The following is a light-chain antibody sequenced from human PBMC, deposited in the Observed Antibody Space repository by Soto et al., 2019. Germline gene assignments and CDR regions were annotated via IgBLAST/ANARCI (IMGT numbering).Light chain of an antibody. Sequence: EIVWTQSPATLSLSPGERATLSCLASQSVSSYLAWYQQKPGQAPRLLIYDASNRATGIPARFSGSGSGTDFTLTISSREPEAFAVYYCQQRSNWSPYTFGQGTQLEIK. V-gene: IGKV3-11*01. J-gene: IGKJ2*01. CDR1: QSVSSY. CDR3: QQRSNWSPYT. CDR2: DAS.